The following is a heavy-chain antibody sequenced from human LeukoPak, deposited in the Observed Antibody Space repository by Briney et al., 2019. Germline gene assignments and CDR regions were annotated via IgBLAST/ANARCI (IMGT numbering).Heavy chain of an antibody. CDR1: GFTFTTYA. CDR3: ARDRNYYGSGSYLDI. J-gene: IGHJ3*02. CDR2: ISSSGSTI. V-gene: IGHV3-48*03. Sequence: GGSLRLSCAASGFTFTTYAMSWVRQAPGKGLEWVSYISSSGSTIYYADSVKGRFTISRDNAKNSLYLQMNSLRAEDTAVYYCARDRNYYGSGSYLDIWGQGTMVTVSS. D-gene: IGHD3-10*01.